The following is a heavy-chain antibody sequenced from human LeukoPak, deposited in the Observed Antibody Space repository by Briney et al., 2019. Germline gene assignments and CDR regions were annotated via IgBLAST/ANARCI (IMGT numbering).Heavy chain of an antibody. V-gene: IGHV1-69*04. Sequence: SVKVYCKASGGTFSSYAIRWVRQAPGQGLEWMGRIIPILGIANYAQKFQGRVTITADKSTSTAYMELSSLRSEDTAVYYCASGPPYYYDSSGYTPTFDYWGQGTLVTVSS. CDR1: GGTFSSYA. J-gene: IGHJ4*02. D-gene: IGHD3-22*01. CDR3: ASGPPYYYDSSGYTPTFDY. CDR2: IIPILGIA.